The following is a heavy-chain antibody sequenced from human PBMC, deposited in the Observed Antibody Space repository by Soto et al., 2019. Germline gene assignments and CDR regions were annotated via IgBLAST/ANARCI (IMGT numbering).Heavy chain of an antibody. CDR3: SKEGPYYGILTGVPAF. Sequence: GGSLRLSCAASGFTFSSYGMHRVSKDTGKGLEWVAVISYDGSNKYYADSVKGRFTISRDNSKNTLYLQMNSLRAEDTAVYYFSKEGPYYGILTGVPAFWVQGTLVTVSS. CDR1: GFTFSSYG. V-gene: IGHV3-30*18. CDR2: ISYDGSNK. D-gene: IGHD3-9*01. J-gene: IGHJ4*02.